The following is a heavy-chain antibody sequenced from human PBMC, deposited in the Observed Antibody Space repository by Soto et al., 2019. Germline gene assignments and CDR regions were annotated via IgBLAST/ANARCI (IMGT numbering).Heavy chain of an antibody. CDR3: AKDRGSGWYPNDY. J-gene: IGHJ4*02. CDR2: ISYDGSNK. Sequence: PWRSLRISCAASGFTFSSYGMHWVRQAPGKGLEWVAVISYDGSNKYYADSVKGRFTISRDNSKNTLYLQMNSLRAEDTAVYYWAKDRGSGWYPNDYWGQGTLVTVSS. V-gene: IGHV3-30*18. D-gene: IGHD6-19*01. CDR1: GFTFSSYG.